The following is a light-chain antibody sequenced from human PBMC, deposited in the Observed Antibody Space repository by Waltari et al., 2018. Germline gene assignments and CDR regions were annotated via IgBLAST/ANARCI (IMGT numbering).Light chain of an antibody. CDR1: QSVINY. V-gene: IGKV3-11*01. CDR2: DAS. CDR3: QQRSNWPLIT. Sequence: EIVLTQSPATLSLSPGERATLSCRASQSVINYLAWYQQKPGQAPRLLIYDASTRATDIPARFSGGGSGTDFTLTISSLEPEDFAVYYCQQRSNWPLITFGQGTRLEIK. J-gene: IGKJ5*01.